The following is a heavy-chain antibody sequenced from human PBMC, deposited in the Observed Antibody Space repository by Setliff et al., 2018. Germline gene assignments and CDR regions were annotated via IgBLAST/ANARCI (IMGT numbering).Heavy chain of an antibody. CDR3: ARWRQRRDGYNKWVNYFDY. Sequence: SETLSLTCAVYGGSFSGYYWSWIRQPPGKGLEWIGEINHSGGTNYNPSLKSRVTISVDTSKNRFSLKLSSVTAADTAVYYCARWRQRRDGYNKWVNYFDYWGQGTLVTVSS. V-gene: IGHV4-34*01. CDR2: INHSGGT. J-gene: IGHJ4*02. CDR1: GGSFSGYY. D-gene: IGHD5-12*01.